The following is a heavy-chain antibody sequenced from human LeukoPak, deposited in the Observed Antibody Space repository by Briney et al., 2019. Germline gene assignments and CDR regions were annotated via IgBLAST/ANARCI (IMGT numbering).Heavy chain of an antibody. J-gene: IGHJ4*02. CDR2: ISLDGSTT. V-gene: IGHV3-74*01. CDR3: ARASANNYGLFDY. Sequence: GGSLRLSCAASEFTLSGYCMHWVRQAPGKGLVWVSRISLDGSTTNYAASERGRFTISRDKAQHTLYLQISSLSADDTAVYYCARASANNYGLFDYWGEGTLVTVSS. D-gene: IGHD5-18*01. CDR1: EFTLSGYC.